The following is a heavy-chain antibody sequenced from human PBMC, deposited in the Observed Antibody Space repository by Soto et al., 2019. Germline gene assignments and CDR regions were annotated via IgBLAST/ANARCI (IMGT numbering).Heavy chain of an antibody. CDR3: ARDSTRRGSCDI. Sequence: SETLSLTCAIYNGSFSVYYWTWIRQSPGKGLGWIGEINHSGSTNYNPSLKSRVTMSVDTSKNQFSLKLNSVTAADTAMYYCARDSTRRGSCDIWGQGTMVTVSS. V-gene: IGHV4-34*01. D-gene: IGHD2-2*01. J-gene: IGHJ3*02. CDR2: INHSGST. CDR1: NGSFSVYY.